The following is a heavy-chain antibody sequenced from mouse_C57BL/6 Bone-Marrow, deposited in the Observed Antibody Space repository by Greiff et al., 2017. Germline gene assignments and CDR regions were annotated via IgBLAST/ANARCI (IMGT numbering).Heavy chain of an antibody. CDR1: GFTFSSYG. CDR3: ARDHYGSSY. Sequence: EVQLVESGGGLVQPGGSLKISCAASGFTFSSYGMSWVRQTPDKRLELVATINSNGGSTYYPDSVKGRFTISRDNAKNTLYLQMSSLKSEDTAMYYCARDHYGSSYWGQGTTLTVSS. V-gene: IGHV5-6-3*01. D-gene: IGHD1-1*01. J-gene: IGHJ2*01. CDR2: INSNGGST.